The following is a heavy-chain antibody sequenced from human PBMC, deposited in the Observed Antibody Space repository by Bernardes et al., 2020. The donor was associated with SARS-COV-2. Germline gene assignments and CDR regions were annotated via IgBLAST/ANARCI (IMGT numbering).Heavy chain of an antibody. CDR1: GFTFSTYT. CDR2: ITDSGDST. V-gene: IGHV3-23*01. Sequence: GGSLRLFCEASGFTFSTYTMNWVRQAPGKGLEWVSTITDSGDSTYYADSVKGRFTISRDNSKDRLYLQMNSLRAEDTAVYFCAKRRVEWELLHYFDSWGQGTLVTVSS. J-gene: IGHJ4*02. D-gene: IGHD1-26*01. CDR3: AKRRVEWELLHYFDS.